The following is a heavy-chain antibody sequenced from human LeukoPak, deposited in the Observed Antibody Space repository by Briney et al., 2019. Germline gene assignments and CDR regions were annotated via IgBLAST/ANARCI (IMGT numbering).Heavy chain of an antibody. V-gene: IGHV1-3*01. CDR1: GDTFTSYV. J-gene: IGHJ4*02. CDR2: INAGNGNT. CDR3: ASYTVGGTGDY. Sequence: ASVKVSCKASGDTFTSYVIHWVRQAPGQRLEWMGWINAGNGNTKYSQNFQGRVTITRDTSASTAYMELSSLRSEDAAVYYCASYTVGGTGDYWGQGTLVTVSS. D-gene: IGHD3-16*01.